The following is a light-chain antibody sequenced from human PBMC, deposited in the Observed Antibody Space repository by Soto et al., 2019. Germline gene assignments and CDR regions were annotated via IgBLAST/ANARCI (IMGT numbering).Light chain of an antibody. CDR2: GAF. J-gene: IGKJ1*01. V-gene: IGKV3-15*01. CDR1: QSVSRN. Sequence: EIVMTQSPVTLSVSPGGRVTLSCTASQSVSRNLAWYQQKPGQAPSLVIYGAFTRATGIPARFSGTGSGTEFTLTISSLKSEDFALYYCQQYNDWPLTFGQGTKVDIK. CDR3: QQYNDWPLT.